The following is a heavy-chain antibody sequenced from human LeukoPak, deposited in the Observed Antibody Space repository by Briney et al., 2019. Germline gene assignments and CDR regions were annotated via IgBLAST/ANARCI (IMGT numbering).Heavy chain of an antibody. D-gene: IGHD3-22*01. J-gene: IGHJ4*02. V-gene: IGHV3-48*01. Sequence: GGSLRLSCEASGFTFSSYSMNWVRQAPGTGLEWISYISTSTTTIYFANSVKGRFTISRDNAKKSLYLQMNSLRVEDTAVYYCARDLYRIVVVPHYFDYWGQGTLVTVSS. CDR3: ARDLYRIVVVPHYFDY. CDR2: ISTSTTTI. CDR1: GFTFSSYS.